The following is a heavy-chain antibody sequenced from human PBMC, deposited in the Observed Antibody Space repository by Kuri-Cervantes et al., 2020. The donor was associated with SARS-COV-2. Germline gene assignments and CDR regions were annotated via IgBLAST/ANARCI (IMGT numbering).Heavy chain of an antibody. CDR1: GYTFTSYG. D-gene: IGHD2-2*01. V-gene: IGHV1-18*01. CDR2: ISAYNSNT. CDR3: ARAFCSSTSCYYFDY. Sequence: ASVKVSCKASGYTFTSYGISWVRQAPGQGLEWMGWISAYNSNTNYAQKFQGRVTMTTDTSASTAYMELRSLRSDDTAVYYCARAFCSSTSCYYFDYWGQGTLVTVSS. J-gene: IGHJ4*02.